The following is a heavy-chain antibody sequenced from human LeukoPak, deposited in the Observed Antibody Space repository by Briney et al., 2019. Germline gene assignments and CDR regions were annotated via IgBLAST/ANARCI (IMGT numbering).Heavy chain of an antibody. V-gene: IGHV1-2*02. CDR2: IDPESGDT. CDR1: GYIFTGYY. CDR3: AREEYSSGWYRGGWFDP. J-gene: IGHJ5*02. D-gene: IGHD6-19*01. Sequence: ASVKVSCKASGYIFTGYYMHWLRQAPGQGLEWMGWIDPESGDTNYAQKFQDKTTMTRDTYMKTGYMELSSLRYDDTAVYYCAREEYSSGWYRGGWFDPWGQGTQVTVSS.